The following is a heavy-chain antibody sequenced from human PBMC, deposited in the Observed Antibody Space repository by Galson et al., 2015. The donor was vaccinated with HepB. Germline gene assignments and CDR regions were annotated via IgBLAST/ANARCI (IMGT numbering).Heavy chain of an antibody. CDR1: GFIFSNYA. CDR3: AKVGYDSSGRGYYAGEMDS. Sequence: SLRLSCAASGFIFSNYAMNWVRQAPGKGLEWVSAISGSGGTTYYGDSVKGRFTISRDNSKNSLYLHMNSLRAEDTAVYYCAKVGYDSSGRGYYAGEMDSWGQGTLVTVSS. D-gene: IGHD3-22*01. CDR2: ISGSGGTT. V-gene: IGHV3-23*01. J-gene: IGHJ4*02.